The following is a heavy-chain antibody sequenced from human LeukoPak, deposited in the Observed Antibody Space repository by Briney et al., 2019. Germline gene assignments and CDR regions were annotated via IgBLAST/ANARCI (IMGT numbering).Heavy chain of an antibody. CDR3: ARAVGYSSGWAREFDY. J-gene: IGHJ4*02. D-gene: IGHD6-25*01. Sequence: SETLSLTCTVSGGSISSSSYYWGWIRQPPGKGLEWIGSIYYSGSTYYNPSLKSRVTISVDTSKNQFSLKLSSVTAADTAVYYCARAVGYSSGWAREFDYWGQGTLVTVSS. CDR1: GGSISSSSYY. CDR2: IYYSGST. V-gene: IGHV4-39*07.